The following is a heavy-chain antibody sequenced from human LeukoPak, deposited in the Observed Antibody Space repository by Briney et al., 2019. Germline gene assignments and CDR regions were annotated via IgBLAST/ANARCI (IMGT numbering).Heavy chain of an antibody. J-gene: IGHJ6*02. D-gene: IGHD6-13*01. CDR1: GGTFSSYA. CDR2: IIPILGIA. V-gene: IGHV1-69*04. CDR3: ARDGAAAGTYYYYGMDV. Sequence: SVKVSLKGSGGTFSSYAISWVRQAPGQGLEWTGIIIPILGIANYAQKFQGRVTITADKSTSTAYMELSSLRSEDTAVYYCARDGAAAGTYYYYGMDVWGQGTTVTVSS.